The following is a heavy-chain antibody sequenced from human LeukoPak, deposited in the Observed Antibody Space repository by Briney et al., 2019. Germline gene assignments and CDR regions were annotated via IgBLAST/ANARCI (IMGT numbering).Heavy chain of an antibody. D-gene: IGHD3-10*01. J-gene: IGHJ4*02. CDR3: AREGFGEFIDY. V-gene: IGHV4-39*07. CDR1: GFTFSSYS. Sequence: PGGSLRLSCAASGFTFSSYSMNWVRQPPGKGLEWIGSIYYSGSTYYNPSLKSRVTISVDTSKNQFSLKLSSVTAADTAVYYCAREGFGEFIDYWGQGTLVTVSS. CDR2: IYYSGST.